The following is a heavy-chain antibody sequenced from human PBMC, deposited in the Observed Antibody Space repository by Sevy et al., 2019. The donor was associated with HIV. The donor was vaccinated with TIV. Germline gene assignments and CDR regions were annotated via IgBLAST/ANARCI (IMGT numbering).Heavy chain of an antibody. CDR1: GFTFSDHY. CDR2: IRNRPNSYTT. D-gene: IGHD2-21*01. V-gene: IGHV3-72*01. CDR3: CGGPNCGVGGCQQISPYCLDV. J-gene: IGHJ6*03. Sequence: GGSLRLSCAASGFTFSDHYVDWVRQAPGKGLEWVGRIRNRPNSYTTEYAAAVEGSFTISRDDSKNSLYLQMNSLKTEDSAVYYCCGGPNCGVGGCQQISPYCLDVWGKGATVTVSS.